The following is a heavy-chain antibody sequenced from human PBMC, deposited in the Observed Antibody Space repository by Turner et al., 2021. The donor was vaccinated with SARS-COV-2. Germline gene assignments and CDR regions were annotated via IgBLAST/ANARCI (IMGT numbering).Heavy chain of an antibody. D-gene: IGHD6-13*01. CDR1: GGSNSSSSYY. J-gene: IGHJ5*02. V-gene: IGHV4-39*01. CDR2: IYYSGST. CDR3: ARHWEVAAAAYLARFDP. Sequence: QLQLQESGPGLVKPSETLSLTCTVPGGSNSSSSYYWGWIRQPPGKGLEWIGSIYYSGSTYYNPSLKSRVTISVDTSKNQFSLKLTSVTAADTAVYFCARHWEVAAAAYLARFDPWGQGTLVTVSS.